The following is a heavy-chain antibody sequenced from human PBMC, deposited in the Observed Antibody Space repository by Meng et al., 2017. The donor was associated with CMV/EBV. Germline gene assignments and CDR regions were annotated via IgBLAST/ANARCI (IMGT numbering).Heavy chain of an antibody. CDR3: AKDGEYQLLWPGYYYYGMDV. Sequence: GGSLRLSCAASGFTVSSNYMSGVRQAPGKGLEWVSVIYSGGSTYSADSVKGRFTISRDNSKNTLYLQMNSLRAEDTAVYYCAKDGEYQLLWPGYYYYGMDVWGQGTTVTVSS. V-gene: IGHV3-53*05. D-gene: IGHD2-2*01. J-gene: IGHJ6*02. CDR1: GFTVSSNY. CDR2: IYSGGST.